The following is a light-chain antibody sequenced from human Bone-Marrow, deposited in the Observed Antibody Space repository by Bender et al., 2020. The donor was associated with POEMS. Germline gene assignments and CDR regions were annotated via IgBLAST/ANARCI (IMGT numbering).Light chain of an antibody. Sequence: SSDLTQPPAVSVSPGQTARITCSGDALSRQHGYWYQQKPGQAPVLVMSKDNQRPSGIPDRFSGSSSGTTVTLTISGVQAEDEADYFCQSSDTSGPYVKFGGGTRLTVL. CDR3: QSSDTSGPYVK. CDR1: ALSRQH. CDR2: KDN. V-gene: IGLV3-25*03. J-gene: IGLJ3*02.